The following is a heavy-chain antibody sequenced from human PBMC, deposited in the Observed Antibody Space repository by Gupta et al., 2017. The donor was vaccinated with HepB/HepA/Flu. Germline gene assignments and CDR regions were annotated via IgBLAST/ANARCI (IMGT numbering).Heavy chain of an antibody. V-gene: IGHV4-39*01. CDR1: GGSISSTSYY. D-gene: IGHD6-19*01. Sequence: QLQLQDSGPGLVKPSETLSLTCTVSGGSISSTSYYWDWIRQPPGKGLEWIGSIYYSGSTYYNPSLKSRVTISVDTSKNQLSLKLSSVTAADTAVYYCARQIRNLYANGWSYYFDHWGQGTLVTVSS. CDR2: IYYSGST. J-gene: IGHJ4*02. CDR3: ARQIRNLYANGWSYYFDH.